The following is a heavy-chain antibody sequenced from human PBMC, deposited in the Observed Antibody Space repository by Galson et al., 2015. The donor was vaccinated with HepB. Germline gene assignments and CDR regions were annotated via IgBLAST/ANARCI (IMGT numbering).Heavy chain of an antibody. D-gene: IGHD3-22*01. V-gene: IGHV1-69*13. CDR3: ARERRDYYDSSGYPYFDY. CDR2: IIPIFGTA. Sequence: SVKVSCKASGGTFSSYAISWVRQAPGQGLEWMGGIIPIFGTANYAQKFQGRVTITADESTSTAYMELSSLRSEDTAVYYCARERRDYYDSSGYPYFDYWGQGTLVTVSS. CDR1: GGTFSSYA. J-gene: IGHJ4*02.